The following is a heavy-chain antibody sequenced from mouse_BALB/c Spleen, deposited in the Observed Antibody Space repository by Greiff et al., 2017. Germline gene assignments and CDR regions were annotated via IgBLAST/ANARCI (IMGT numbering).Heavy chain of an antibody. CDR1: GFSLTSYD. CDR2: IWTGGGT. CDR3: VQGFAY. V-gene: IGHV2-9-2*01. Sequence: QVQLKESGPGLVAPSQSLSITCTVSGFSLTSYDISWIRQPPGKGLEWLGVIWTGGGTNYNSAFMSRLSISKDNSKSQVFLKMNSLQTDDTAIYYCVQGFAYWGQGTLVTVSA. J-gene: IGHJ3*01.